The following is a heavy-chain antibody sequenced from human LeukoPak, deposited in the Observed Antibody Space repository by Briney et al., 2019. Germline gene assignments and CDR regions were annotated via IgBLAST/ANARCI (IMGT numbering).Heavy chain of an antibody. CDR2: INQDASET. J-gene: IGHJ4*02. CDR3: ARHRVTHFDY. CDR1: GFTFSSYW. Sequence: GSLRLSCAASGFTFSSYWMSWDRQAPGKGLEWVAKINQDASETYYVDSVKGRFSISRDNAKNSLSLQMNSLRAEDTAVYYCARHRVTHFDYWGQGTLVTVSS. D-gene: IGHD2-21*02. V-gene: IGHV3-7*01.